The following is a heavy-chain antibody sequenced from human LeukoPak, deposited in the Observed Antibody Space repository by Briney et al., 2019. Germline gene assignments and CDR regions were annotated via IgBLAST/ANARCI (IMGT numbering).Heavy chain of an antibody. J-gene: IGHJ4*02. CDR1: GFIFSDYG. D-gene: IGHD1-1*01. CDR2: TRLDGSFK. V-gene: IGHV3-33*01. CDR3: ARWGGTRQYYFDY. Sequence: GGSLRLSCAVSGFIFSDYGFHWVRQAPGKGLEWVAVTRLDGSFKQYADSVKGRFTISRDDSKNTLYLQMNFLKSEDTAVYYCARWGGTRQYYFDYWGQGTLVTVCS.